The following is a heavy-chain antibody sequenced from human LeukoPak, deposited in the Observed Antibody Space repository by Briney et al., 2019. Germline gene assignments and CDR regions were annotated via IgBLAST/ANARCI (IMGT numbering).Heavy chain of an antibody. J-gene: IGHJ5*02. D-gene: IGHD2-2*01. CDR2: ISGSGGST. V-gene: IGHV3-23*01. Sequence: GGSLRLSCAASGFTFSSYAMSWVRQAPGKGLERVSAISGSGGSTYYADSVKGRFTISRDNSKNTLYLQMNSLRAEDTAVYYCAKDRPMNIVVVPAAISWFDPWGQGTLVTVSS. CDR1: GFTFSSYA. CDR3: AKDRPMNIVVVPAAISWFDP.